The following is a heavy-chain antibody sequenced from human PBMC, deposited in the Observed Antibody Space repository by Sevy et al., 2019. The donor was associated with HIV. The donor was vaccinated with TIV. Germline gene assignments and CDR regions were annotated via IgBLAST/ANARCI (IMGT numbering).Heavy chain of an antibody. CDR3: TGARYDTTMLNYYFDY. J-gene: IGHJ4*02. Sequence: GGSLRLSCTSSGFTFGDYAMSRVRQAPGKGLEWMGFIRSKVYGGATDYAAPVKGRFTISRDDSKSITYLQMNSLKTEDTAVYYCTGARYDTTMLNYYFDYWGQGTLVTVSS. CDR2: IRSKVYGGAT. CDR1: GFTFGDYA. D-gene: IGHD5-18*01. V-gene: IGHV3-49*04.